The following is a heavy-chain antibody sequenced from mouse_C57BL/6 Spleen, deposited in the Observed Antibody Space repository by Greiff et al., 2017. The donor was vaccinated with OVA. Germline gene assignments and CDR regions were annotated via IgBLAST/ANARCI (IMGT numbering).Heavy chain of an antibody. CDR2: IYPGDGDT. Sequence: QVQLQQSGPELVKPGASVKISCKASGYAFSSSWMNWVKQRPGKGLEWIGRIYPGDGDTNYNGKFKGKATLTADKSSSTAYMQLSSLTSEDSAVYFCARLGYAFDYWGQGTTLTVSS. J-gene: IGHJ2*01. D-gene: IGHD3-1*01. CDR3: ARLGYAFDY. CDR1: GYAFSSSW. V-gene: IGHV1-82*01.